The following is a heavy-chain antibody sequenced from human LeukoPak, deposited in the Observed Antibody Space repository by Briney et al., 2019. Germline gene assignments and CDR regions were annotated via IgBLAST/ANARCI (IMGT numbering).Heavy chain of an antibody. Sequence: PGGSLRLSCAASGFTFSSYWMNWARQAPGKGLEWVTEISFDGRKKTYVDSVKGQFTISRDSPKNTVYLQMDSLRAEDTAVYYCARGAEKILSFGEYPSDAFDIWGQGTMVSVTS. D-gene: IGHD3-10*01. CDR1: GFTFSSYW. CDR2: ISFDGRKK. J-gene: IGHJ3*02. V-gene: IGHV3-30*03. CDR3: ARGAEKILSFGEYPSDAFDI.